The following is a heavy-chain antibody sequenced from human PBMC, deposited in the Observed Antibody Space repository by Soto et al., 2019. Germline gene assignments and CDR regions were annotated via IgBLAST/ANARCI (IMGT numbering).Heavy chain of an antibody. CDR2: IYYRGST. CDR1: GGSISSGAYY. Sequence: SETLSLTCTVSGGSISSGAYYWSWIRQHPGKGLEWIGNIYYRGSTNYNPSLKSRLTISVDTSKNQFSLKLTSVTAADTAMYHCARVRSGVGYNWFCPRGQGTLGTVSS. J-gene: IGHJ5*02. CDR3: ARVRSGVGYNWFCP. V-gene: IGHV4-31*03. D-gene: IGHD3-10*01.